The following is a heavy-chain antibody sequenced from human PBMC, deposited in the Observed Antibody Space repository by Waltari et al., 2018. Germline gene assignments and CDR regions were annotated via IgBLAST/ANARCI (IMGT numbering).Heavy chain of an antibody. CDR1: GYTFTSYG. CDR3: ARDRGPQYPGHWFFDL. J-gene: IGHJ2*01. V-gene: IGHV1-18*01. Sequence: QVQLVQSGAEVKKPGASVKVSCKASGYTFTSYGISWVRQAPGQGLEWMGWISAYNGNTNYSQKLQGRVTMTTDTSTSTAYMELRSLRSDDTALYFCARDRGPQYPGHWFFDLWGPGTLVTVSS. CDR2: ISAYNGNT. D-gene: IGHD2-15*01.